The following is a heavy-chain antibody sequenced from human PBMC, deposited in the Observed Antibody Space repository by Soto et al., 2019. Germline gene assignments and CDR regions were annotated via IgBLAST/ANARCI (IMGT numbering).Heavy chain of an antibody. CDR3: ARVMTNYGDSEYFQP. CDR2: VFSSGRT. J-gene: IGHJ1*01. V-gene: IGHV4-59*01. Sequence: PSETLSLTCTVSGDSISNYYWSWIRQPPGKGLEWIGHVFSSGRTNYNPSLKSRVTISVDTSKNQFSLKLSSVTAADTAVYYCARVMTNYGDSEYFQPWAQGTLVPVSS. CDR1: GDSISNYY. D-gene: IGHD1-7*01.